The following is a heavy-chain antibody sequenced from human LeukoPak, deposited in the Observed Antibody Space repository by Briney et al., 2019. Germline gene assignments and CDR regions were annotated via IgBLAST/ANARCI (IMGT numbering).Heavy chain of an antibody. Sequence: PGGSLRLSCAASGFTFSSYSMNWVRQAPGKGLEWVSSISSSSSYIYYADSVKGRFTISRDNAKNSLYLQMNSLRAEDTAVYYCAREVLLRWGEFDYWGQGTLVTVSS. CDR2: ISSSSSYI. CDR1: GFTFSSYS. V-gene: IGHV3-21*01. D-gene: IGHD3-10*02. CDR3: AREVLLRWGEFDY. J-gene: IGHJ4*02.